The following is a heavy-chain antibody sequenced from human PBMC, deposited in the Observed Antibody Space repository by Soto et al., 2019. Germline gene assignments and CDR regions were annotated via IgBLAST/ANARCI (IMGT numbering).Heavy chain of an antibody. CDR2: ISSSSSYI. Sequence: EVQLLESGGGLVQPGGSLRLSCAASGFTFSSYAMSWVRQAPGKGLEWVSSISSSSSYIYYADSVKDRFTISRDNAKNSLYLQMNSLRAEDTAVYYCARDRGGYYDSSGYSFDYWGQGTLVTVSS. J-gene: IGHJ4*02. CDR1: GFTFSSYA. CDR3: ARDRGGYYDSSGYSFDY. D-gene: IGHD3-22*01. V-gene: IGHV3-21*01.